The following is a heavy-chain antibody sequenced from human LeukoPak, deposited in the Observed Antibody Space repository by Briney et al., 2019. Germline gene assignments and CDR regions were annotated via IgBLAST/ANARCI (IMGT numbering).Heavy chain of an antibody. CDR3: AREWAVTGLRRVYGMDV. V-gene: IGHV3-33*08. D-gene: IGHD1-14*01. CDR2: IWYDGSNK. Sequence: PGGSLRLSCAASGFTFSSYWMHWVRQAPGKGLEWVAVIWYDGSNKYYADSVKGRFTISRDNSKNTLYLQMNSLRAEDTAVYYCAREWAVTGLRRVYGMDVWGQGTTVTVSS. CDR1: GFTFSSYW. J-gene: IGHJ6*02.